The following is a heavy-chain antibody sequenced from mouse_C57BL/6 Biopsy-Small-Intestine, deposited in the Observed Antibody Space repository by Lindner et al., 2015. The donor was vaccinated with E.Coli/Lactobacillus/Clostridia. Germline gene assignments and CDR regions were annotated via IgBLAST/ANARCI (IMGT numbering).Heavy chain of an antibody. J-gene: IGHJ2*01. Sequence: VQLQESGAELVKPGASVKISCKASGYSFTGYNMNWVKQSHGKSLEWIGNISPYFGNPNYNQKFEGKAILTVDKSSSTAYLQLNSLTSEDSAVYYCARGSNYFDYWGQGTTLTVSS. V-gene: IGHV1-39*01. CDR2: ISPYFGNP. D-gene: IGHD5-1*01. CDR3: ARGSNYFDY. CDR1: GYSFTGYN.